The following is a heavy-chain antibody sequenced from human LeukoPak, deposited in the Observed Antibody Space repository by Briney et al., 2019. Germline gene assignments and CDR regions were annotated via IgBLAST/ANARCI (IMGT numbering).Heavy chain of an antibody. J-gene: IGHJ3*02. V-gene: IGHV3-48*01. Sequence: PGGSLRLSCAASGISFSTSGMHWVRQAPGKGLEWVSYISSSSSFIYEADSVKGRFTISRDNAKNSLYLQMNSLRVEDTAVYYCARPVRELTASDGFGIWGQGTMVTVSS. CDR3: ARPVRELTASDGFGI. CDR2: ISSSSSFI. CDR1: GISFSTSG. D-gene: IGHD1-7*01.